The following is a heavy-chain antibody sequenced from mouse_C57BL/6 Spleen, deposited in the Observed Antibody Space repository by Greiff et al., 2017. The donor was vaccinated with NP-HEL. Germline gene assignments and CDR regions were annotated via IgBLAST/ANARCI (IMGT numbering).Heavy chain of an antibody. J-gene: IGHJ2*01. Sequence: VQLQQSGAELVRPGSSVKLSCKASGYTFTSYCMHLVKQRPIQGLEWLGNIDPSDSENHYNQKFKDKATLTVDTSSSTAYMQLSSLTSEDSAVYYCARWGGYDPFDYWGQGTTLTVSS. D-gene: IGHD2-2*01. CDR1: GYTFTSYC. CDR3: ARWGGYDPFDY. V-gene: IGHV1-52*01. CDR2: IDPSDSEN.